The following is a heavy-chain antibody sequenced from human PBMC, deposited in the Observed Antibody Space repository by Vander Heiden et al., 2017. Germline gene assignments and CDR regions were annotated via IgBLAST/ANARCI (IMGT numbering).Heavy chain of an antibody. Sequence: QVQLQESGPGLVKPSETLSLTCTVSGGSISGYYWSWIRQSPGKGLEWIGYIYYSGSTNYNPSLKSRVTISVDTSKNQFSLKLSSVTAADTAVYYCARQETFISAAGYYFDYWGQGTLVTVS. CDR1: GGSISGYY. CDR2: IYYSGST. V-gene: IGHV4-59*08. D-gene: IGHD6-13*01. J-gene: IGHJ4*02. CDR3: ARQETFISAAGYYFDY.